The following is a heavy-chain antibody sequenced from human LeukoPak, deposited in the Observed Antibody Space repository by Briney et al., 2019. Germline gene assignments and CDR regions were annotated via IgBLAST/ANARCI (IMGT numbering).Heavy chain of an antibody. Sequence: GGSLRLSCAASGFTFSSYSMTWVRQAPGKGLEWVSSISSSSSYIYYADSVKGRFTISRDNAKNSLYLQMNSLRAEDTAVYYCASMGPSWDYDFWSGYPIDYWGQGTLVTVSS. CDR3: ASMGPSWDYDFWSGYPIDY. V-gene: IGHV3-21*01. D-gene: IGHD3-3*01. J-gene: IGHJ4*02. CDR2: ISSSSSYI. CDR1: GFTFSSYS.